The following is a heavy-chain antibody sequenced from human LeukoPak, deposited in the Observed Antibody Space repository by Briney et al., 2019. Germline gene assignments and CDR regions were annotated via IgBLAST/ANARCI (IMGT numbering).Heavy chain of an antibody. CDR2: IIPILGIA. D-gene: IGHD3-9*01. V-gene: IGHV1-69*04. J-gene: IGHJ4*02. CDR1: GGTFSSYA. CDR3: ARVPAYDILTDDY. Sequence: ASVKVSCKASGGTFSSYAISWVRQAPGQGLEWMGRIIPILGIANYAQKFQGRVTITADKSTSTAYMELSSLRSEDTAVYYCARVPAYDILTDDYWGQGTLVTVSS.